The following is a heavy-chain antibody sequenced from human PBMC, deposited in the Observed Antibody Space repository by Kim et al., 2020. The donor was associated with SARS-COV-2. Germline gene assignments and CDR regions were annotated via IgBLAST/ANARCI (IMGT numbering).Heavy chain of an antibody. Sequence: SETLSLTCTVSGGSISSYYWSWIRQPPGKGLEWIGYIYYSGSTNYNPSLKSRVTISVDTSKNQFSLKLSSVTAADTAVYYCAAYYYDSSGFEFDYWGQGTLVTVSS. CDR3: AAYYYDSSGFEFDY. V-gene: IGHV4-59*13. J-gene: IGHJ4*02. CDR2: IYYSGST. CDR1: GGSISSYY. D-gene: IGHD3-22*01.